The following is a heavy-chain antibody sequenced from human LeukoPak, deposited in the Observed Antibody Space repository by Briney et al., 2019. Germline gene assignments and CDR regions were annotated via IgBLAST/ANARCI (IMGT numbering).Heavy chain of an antibody. Sequence: SETLSLTCTVSGGSISSYYWSWIRQPPGKGLEWIGYIYYSGSTNYNPSLKSRVTISVDTSKNQFSLTLSSVTAADTAVYYCARSYDSSASGFDYWGQGTLVTVSP. J-gene: IGHJ4*02. CDR2: IYYSGST. V-gene: IGHV4-59*12. D-gene: IGHD3-22*01. CDR3: ARSYDSSASGFDY. CDR1: GGSISSYY.